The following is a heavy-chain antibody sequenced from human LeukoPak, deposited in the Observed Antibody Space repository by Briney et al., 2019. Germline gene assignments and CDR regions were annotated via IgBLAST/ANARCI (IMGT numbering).Heavy chain of an antibody. CDR2: ISGSGGTT. CDR1: GFTFSSYA. J-gene: IGHJ4*02. D-gene: IGHD1-1*01. V-gene: IGHV3-23*01. CDR3: AKDRRTGPAGYFDY. Sequence: GGSLRLSCAASGFTFSSYAMSWVRQAPGKGLEWVSAISGSGGTTYYAHSVNGRFTISRDNSKNTLYLQMHSPRAAGTAVYYCAKDRRTGPAGYFDYWGQGTLVTVSS.